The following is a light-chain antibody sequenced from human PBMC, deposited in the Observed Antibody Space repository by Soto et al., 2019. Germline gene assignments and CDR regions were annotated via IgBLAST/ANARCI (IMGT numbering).Light chain of an antibody. CDR3: QRYGDSPPNT. CDR2: AAS. J-gene: IGKJ2*01. CDR1: QSVNSRF. V-gene: IGKV3-20*01. Sequence: EIVLTQSPGILSLSPGESATLSCRASQSVNSRFLAWYQHKPGQAPRLLIYAASTRATGIPDRFSGSASGTDFFTLTISRLEPEDFAVYYCQRYGDSPPNTFGQGTKLEIK.